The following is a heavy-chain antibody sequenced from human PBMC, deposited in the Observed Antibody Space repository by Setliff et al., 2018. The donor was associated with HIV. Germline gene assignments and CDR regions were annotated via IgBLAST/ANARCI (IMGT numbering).Heavy chain of an antibody. J-gene: IGHJ5*02. Sequence: ASVKVSCKASGYTFTSYGISWVRQAPGQGLEWMGWISANNGNTNYAQKFQGRVTMTTDTTTSTAYMELRSLRPEDTAIYYCARDVGSVWHNFFDPWGQGTLVTVSS. CDR3: ARDVGSVWHNFFDP. D-gene: IGHD6-19*01. CDR2: ISANNGNT. CDR1: GYTFTSYG. V-gene: IGHV1-18*01.